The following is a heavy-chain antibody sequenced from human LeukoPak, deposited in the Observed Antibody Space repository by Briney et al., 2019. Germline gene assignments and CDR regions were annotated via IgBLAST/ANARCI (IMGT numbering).Heavy chain of an antibody. CDR1: GFTFTTYW. Sequence: GGSLRLFCAASGFTFTTYWMSWVREAPGKGLEWGANIKRDGSEKFYLDSLRGRFTISRDNAKNSLYLQMNSLRAEDTAVYFCARGGWDFDWLKGAFDIWGQGTVVTVSS. CDR3: ARGGWDFDWLKGAFDI. D-gene: IGHD3-9*01. CDR2: IKRDGSEK. V-gene: IGHV3-7*04. J-gene: IGHJ3*02.